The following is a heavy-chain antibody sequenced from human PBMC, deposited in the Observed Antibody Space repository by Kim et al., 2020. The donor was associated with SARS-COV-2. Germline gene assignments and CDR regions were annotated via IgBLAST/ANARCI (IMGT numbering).Heavy chain of an antibody. J-gene: IGHJ5*02. Sequence: SETLSLTCTVSGGSISSYYWSWIRQPPGKGLEWIGYIYYSGSTNYNPSLKSRVTISVDTSKNQFSLKLSSVTAADTAVYYCARVSWGLGGWFDPWGQGTLVTVSS. CDR3: ARVSWGLGGWFDP. D-gene: IGHD3-16*01. CDR2: IYYSGST. V-gene: IGHV4-59*01. CDR1: GGSISSYY.